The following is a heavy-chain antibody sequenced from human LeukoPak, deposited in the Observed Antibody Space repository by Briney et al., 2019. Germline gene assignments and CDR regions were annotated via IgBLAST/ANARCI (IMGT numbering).Heavy chain of an antibody. V-gene: IGHV3-23*01. CDR1: GFTFGSYA. CDR3: AKEDSGWFYFDY. J-gene: IGHJ4*02. D-gene: IGHD6-19*01. CDR2: ISDSGGST. Sequence: GGSLRLSCAASGFTFGSYAMSWVRQAPGKGLEWVSRISDSGGSTIYADSVKGRFTISRDNSKNTLYLQMNSLGAEDTAVYYCAKEDSGWFYFDYWGQETLVTVSS.